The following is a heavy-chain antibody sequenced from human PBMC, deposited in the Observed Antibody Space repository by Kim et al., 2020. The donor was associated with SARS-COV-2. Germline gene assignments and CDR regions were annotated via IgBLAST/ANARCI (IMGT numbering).Heavy chain of an antibody. Sequence: GGSLRLSCAASGFTFSSYGMHWVRQAPGKGLEWVAVISYDGSNKYYADSVKGRFTISRDNSKNTLYLQMNSPRAEDTAVYYCAKVLLWFGELPYYYYYGMDVWGQGTTVTVSS. CDR1: GFTFSSYG. D-gene: IGHD3-10*01. J-gene: IGHJ6*02. CDR3: AKVLLWFGELPYYYYYGMDV. V-gene: IGHV3-30*18. CDR2: ISYDGSNK.